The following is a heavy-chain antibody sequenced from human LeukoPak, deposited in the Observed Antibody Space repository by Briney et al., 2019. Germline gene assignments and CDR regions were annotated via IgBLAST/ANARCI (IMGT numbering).Heavy chain of an antibody. CDR3: ASGGGGTRRVYYFDY. V-gene: IGHV1-18*01. J-gene: IGHJ4*02. D-gene: IGHD2-15*01. CDR2: ISAYSGNT. CDR1: GYTFTSYG. Sequence: GASVKVSCKASGYTFTSYGISWVRQAPGQGLEWMGWISAYSGNTNYAQKLQGRVTMTTDTSTSTAYMELSSLRSEDTAVCYCASGGGGTRRVYYFDYWGQGTLVTVSS.